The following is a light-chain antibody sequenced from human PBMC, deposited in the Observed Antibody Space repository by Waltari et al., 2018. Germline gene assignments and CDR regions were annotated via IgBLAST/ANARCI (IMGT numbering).Light chain of an antibody. J-gene: IGLJ3*02. CDR3: QVWDNSSDQGV. CDR1: NIGSNS. CDR2: YDS. V-gene: IGLV3-21*04. Sequence: SYVLTQQPSVSVAPGKTDRITCGGNNIGSNSVHWYQLKPGQAPVLVIYYDSDRPSGIPERFSGSNSGNTATLTISRVEAGDEADYYCQVWDNSSDQGVFGGGTKLTVL.